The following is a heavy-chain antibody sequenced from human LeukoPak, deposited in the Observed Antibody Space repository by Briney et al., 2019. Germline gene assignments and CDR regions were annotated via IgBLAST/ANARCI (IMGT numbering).Heavy chain of an antibody. CDR2: IYPGDSDT. CDR3: ARWDEVATIGSYGMDV. CDR1: GYSFTSYW. D-gene: IGHD5-12*01. J-gene: IGHJ6*02. Sequence: GESLQISCKGSGYSFTSYWIGWVRQMPGKGLEWMGIIYPGDSDTRYSPSFQGQVTISADKSISTAYLQWSSLKASDTAMYYCARWDEVATIGSYGMDVWGQGTTVTVSS. V-gene: IGHV5-51*01.